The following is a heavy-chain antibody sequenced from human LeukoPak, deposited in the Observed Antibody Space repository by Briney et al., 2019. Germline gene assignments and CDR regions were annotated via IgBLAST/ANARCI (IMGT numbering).Heavy chain of an antibody. CDR2: ISDSGST. CDR1: GGSISSYY. Sequence: PSETLSLTCTVSGGSISSYYCSWIRQPPGKGLEYIGYISDSGSTIYNPSLKSRVTMSVDTSKNQFSLKLSSVTAADTAVYYCARGDWYFDLWGRGTLVTVSS. CDR3: ARGDWYFDL. J-gene: IGHJ2*01. V-gene: IGHV4-59*01.